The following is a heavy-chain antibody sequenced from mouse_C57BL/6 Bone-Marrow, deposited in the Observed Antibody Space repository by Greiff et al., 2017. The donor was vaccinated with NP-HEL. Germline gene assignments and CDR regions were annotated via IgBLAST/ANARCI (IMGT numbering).Heavy chain of an antibody. CDR1: GFTFSSYA. Sequence: EVQLVESGGGLVKPGGSLKLSCAASGFTFSSYAMSWVRQTPEKRLEWVATISDGGSYTYYPDNVKGRFTISRDNAKNNLYLQMSHLKSEDTAMYYCARDGPRPPGAMDYWGQGTSVTVSS. V-gene: IGHV5-4*01. J-gene: IGHJ4*01. CDR3: ARDGPRPPGAMDY. CDR2: ISDGGSYT.